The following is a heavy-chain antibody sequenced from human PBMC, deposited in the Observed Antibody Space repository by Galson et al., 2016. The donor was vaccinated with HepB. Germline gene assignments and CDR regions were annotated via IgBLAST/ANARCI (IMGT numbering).Heavy chain of an antibody. CDR2: IYWDGDD. CDR3: SHTGADYDRTWFHNRAFDV. V-gene: IGHV2-5*02. D-gene: IGHD3-16*01. J-gene: IGHJ3*01. CDR1: GFSLRSYGVG. Sequence: PALVKPTQTLTLTCAFSGFSLRSYGVGVGWIRQPPGKALEWLGVIYWDGDDRYKPSLKSRLTITKDTSKNQVVLTMANMDPVDTATYYCSHTGADYDRTWFHNRAFDVWGQGKMVTVSS.